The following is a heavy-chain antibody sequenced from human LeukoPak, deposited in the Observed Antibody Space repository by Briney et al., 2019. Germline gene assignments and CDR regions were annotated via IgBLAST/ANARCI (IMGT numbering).Heavy chain of an antibody. V-gene: IGHV3-11*04. CDR1: GFTFSDYY. D-gene: IGHD3-22*01. CDR2: IRSSGSAM. Sequence: GGSLRLSCTASGFTFSDYYMSWIRQAPGKGLEWVSNIRSSGSAMYYADPVKGRFTISRDNAQNSLYLQMNSLGVEDTAVYYCARAPGGYYDSSGHFGYWLDPWGQGTLVTVSS. J-gene: IGHJ5*02. CDR3: ARAPGGYYDSSGHFGYWLDP.